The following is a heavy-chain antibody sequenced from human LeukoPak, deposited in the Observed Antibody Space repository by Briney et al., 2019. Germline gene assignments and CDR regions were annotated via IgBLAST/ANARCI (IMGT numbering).Heavy chain of an antibody. CDR3: ARGLLGFMRSDYSTSWDNWFDP. Sequence: ASVKVSCKASGYTFTNYGISWVRQAPGQGLEWMGWISAYNANTNFAQKLQGRVTMTTDTSTSTAYMELRSLRSDDTAVYYCARGLLGFMRSDYSTSWDNWFDPWGQGTLVTVSS. J-gene: IGHJ5*02. CDR1: GYTFTNYG. V-gene: IGHV1-18*01. CDR2: ISAYNANT. D-gene: IGHD4-11*01.